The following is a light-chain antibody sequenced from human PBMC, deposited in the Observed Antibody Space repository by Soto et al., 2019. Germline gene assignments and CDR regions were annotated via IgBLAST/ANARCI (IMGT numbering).Light chain of an antibody. J-gene: IGLJ3*02. CDR3: CSYAGDHTWV. V-gene: IGLV2-23*01. CDR2: EGI. CDR1: ISDVGSYKL. Sequence: QSALTQPASVSGSPGQAITISCTGTISDVGSYKLVSWYQHHPGKGPKLIIYEGIKRPSGVSNRFSGSKSGNAASLTISGLQAGYEADYFCCSYAGDHTWVFVGRTKPTVL.